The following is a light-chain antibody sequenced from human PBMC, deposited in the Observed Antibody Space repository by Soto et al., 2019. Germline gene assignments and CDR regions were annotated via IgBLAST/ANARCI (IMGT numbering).Light chain of an antibody. CDR3: NSYTSSSTSYV. J-gene: IGLJ1*01. CDR2: DVN. V-gene: IGLV2-14*01. Sequence: SVLPQPAYVCRSPGESITISRTRTSSDVGAYNFVSWYQQHPGKAPKLMIYDVNNRPSGVSDRFSGSKSGNTASLTISGLRAEDEADYYCNSYTSSSTSYVFGTGTKVTVL. CDR1: SSDVGAYNF.